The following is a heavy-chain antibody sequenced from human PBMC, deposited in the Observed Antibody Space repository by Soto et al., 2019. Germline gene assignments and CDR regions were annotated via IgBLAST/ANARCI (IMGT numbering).Heavy chain of an antibody. J-gene: IGHJ4*02. CDR2: ISGSGGST. D-gene: IGHD3-22*01. V-gene: IGHV3-23*01. CDR1: GFTFSSYA. CDR3: AKEYYYDSSGYSDRAFDY. Sequence: GGSLRLSCAASGFTFSSYAMSWVRQAPGKGLEWVSAISGSGGSTYFADSVKGRFTISRDNSKNTLYLQMNSLRAEDTAVYYCAKEYYYDSSGYSDRAFDYWGQGTLVTVSS.